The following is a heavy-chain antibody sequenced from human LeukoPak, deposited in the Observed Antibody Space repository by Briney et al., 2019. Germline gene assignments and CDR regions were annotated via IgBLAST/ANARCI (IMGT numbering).Heavy chain of an antibody. CDR2: IFHSGKT. V-gene: IGHV4-38-2*02. D-gene: IGHD1-26*01. Sequence: PSETLSLTCTVSGHSISSGFYWGWIRQPPGKGLEWIGSIFHSGKTYYNPSLKSRVTMSVDTSKNQLSLKLSSVTAADTAVYYCATDGPSGSYDYWGQGTLVTVSS. CDR1: GHSISSGFY. CDR3: ATDGPSGSYDY. J-gene: IGHJ4*02.